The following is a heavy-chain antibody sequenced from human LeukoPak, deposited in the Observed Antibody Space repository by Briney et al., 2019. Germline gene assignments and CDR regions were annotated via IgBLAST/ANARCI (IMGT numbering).Heavy chain of an antibody. V-gene: IGHV3-33*05. CDR2: TPYDGSIQ. J-gene: IGHJ6*03. CDR1: GFSFRDYG. D-gene: IGHD5/OR15-5a*01. CDR3: ARDPPLVSGPVHYYYYMDV. Sequence: GGSLRLSCAASGFSFRDYGMHWVRQAPGKGLEWVAFTPYDGSIQVYADSVRGRFSISRDNDQNTLFLQMNSLRAEDTAVYYCARDPPLVSGPVHYYYYMDVWGKGTTVTVSS.